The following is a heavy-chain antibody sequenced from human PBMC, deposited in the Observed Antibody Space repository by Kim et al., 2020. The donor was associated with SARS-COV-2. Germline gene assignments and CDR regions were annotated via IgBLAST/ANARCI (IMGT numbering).Heavy chain of an antibody. J-gene: IGHJ4*02. Sequence: SGPTLVNPTQTLTLTCTFSGFSLTTREMCVTWIRQPPGKGLEWLARIYWDNDKFYSTSLKTRLTISRDTSKNQVLLTMTNMDPVDTATYYCARRRGARQQGGYFDYWGQGTLVTVSS. CDR1: GFSLTTREMC. CDR2: IYWDNDK. D-gene: IGHD2-15*01. V-gene: IGHV2-70*17. CDR3: ARRRGARQQGGYFDY.